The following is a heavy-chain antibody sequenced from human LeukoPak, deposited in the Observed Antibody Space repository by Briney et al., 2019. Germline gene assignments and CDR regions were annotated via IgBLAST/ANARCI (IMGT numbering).Heavy chain of an antibody. Sequence: GGSLRLSCAASGFTFSKYAMTWVRQAPGKGLVWVSRINSDGSSTSYADSVKGRFTISRDNAKNTLYLQMNSLRAEDTAVYYCARDMAPGRDFDYWGQGTLVTVSS. CDR3: ARDMAPGRDFDY. CDR2: INSDGSST. V-gene: IGHV3-74*01. D-gene: IGHD5-24*01. J-gene: IGHJ4*02. CDR1: GFTFSKYA.